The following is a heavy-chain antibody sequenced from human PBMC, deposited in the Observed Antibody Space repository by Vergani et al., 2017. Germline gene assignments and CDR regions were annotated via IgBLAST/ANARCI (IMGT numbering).Heavy chain of an antibody. D-gene: IGHD2-2*01. CDR2: MIPMFGTA. CDR3: AGEAHEVPPHTTVFVYFYYYMDV. J-gene: IGHJ6*03. CDR1: GGTFSNSA. Sequence: QVHLVQSGNEVKKPGSSVKVSCKASGGTFSNSAISWVRQAPGQGLEWMGGMIPMFGTANYSQKFQGRVTLTADESTSIAYMELRSLRSEATAVYFCAGEAHEVPPHTTVFVYFYYYMDVWGKGTMVTVSS. V-gene: IGHV1-69*01.